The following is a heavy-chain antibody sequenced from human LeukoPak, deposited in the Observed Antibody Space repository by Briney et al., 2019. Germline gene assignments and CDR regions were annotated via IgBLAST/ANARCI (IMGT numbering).Heavy chain of an antibody. CDR3: ATLPLGYCSGGSCYR. J-gene: IGHJ5*02. CDR2: SSSSSYI. V-gene: IGHV3-21*01. D-gene: IGHD2-15*01. Sequence: SSSSSYIYYADSVKGRFTISRDNAKNSLYLQMNSLRAEDTAVYYCATLPLGYCSGGSCYRWGQGTLVTVSS.